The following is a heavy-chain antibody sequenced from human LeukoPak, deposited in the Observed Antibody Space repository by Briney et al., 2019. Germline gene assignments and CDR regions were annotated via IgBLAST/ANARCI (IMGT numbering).Heavy chain of an antibody. J-gene: IGHJ4*02. CDR3: AREGVVGATANHYDY. Sequence: PGGSLRLSCAASGFTFSSYGMHWVRQAPGKGLEWVANIKQDGSAKYYVDSVKSRFTISRDNAKNSLYLQMNSLRAEDTGVYYCAREGVVGATANHYDYWGQGSLVTVSS. CDR2: IKQDGSAK. D-gene: IGHD1-26*01. V-gene: IGHV3-7*01. CDR1: GFTFSSYG.